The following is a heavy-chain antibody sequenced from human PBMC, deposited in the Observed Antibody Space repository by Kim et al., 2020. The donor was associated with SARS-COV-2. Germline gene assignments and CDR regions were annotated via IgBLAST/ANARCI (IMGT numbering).Heavy chain of an antibody. Sequence: GGSLRLSCAASGFTFSTYTMSWVRQAPGKGLEWVSFISSSSTYIYYADSVKGRFTISRDNAKNSLYRQMNSLRAEDTAVYYCARERGTSGSYYNVGAFDIWGQGTMVTVSS. CDR3: ARERGTSGSYYNVGAFDI. CDR1: GFTFSTYT. V-gene: IGHV3-21*01. J-gene: IGHJ3*02. CDR2: ISSSSTYI. D-gene: IGHD3-10*01.